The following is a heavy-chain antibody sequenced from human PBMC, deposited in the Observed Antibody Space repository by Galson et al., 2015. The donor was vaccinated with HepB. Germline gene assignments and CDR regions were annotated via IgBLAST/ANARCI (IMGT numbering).Heavy chain of an antibody. D-gene: IGHD6-13*01. J-gene: IGHJ4*02. Sequence: SLRLSCAATGFTFSSYWMHWVRQAPGKGLVWDSRINSDGTYITYADSVKGRFTISRDNAKNTLYLQMNSPRAEDTALYYCARTRGAAAGIFDYWGQGTLVTVSS. V-gene: IGHV3-74*01. CDR1: GFTFSSYW. CDR3: ARTRGAAAGIFDY. CDR2: INSDGTYI.